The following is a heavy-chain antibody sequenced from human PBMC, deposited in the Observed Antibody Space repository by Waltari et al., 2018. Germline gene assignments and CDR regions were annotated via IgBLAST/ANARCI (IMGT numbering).Heavy chain of an antibody. D-gene: IGHD1-26*01. V-gene: IGHV3-23*04. CDR1: GFTFSNYG. CDR3: AKSTGSYYEVFDY. CDR2: ISGSGGTT. Sequence: EVRLVESGGGLVQPGGSLTLSCAASGFTFSNYGMSWVRQAPGKGLLCVSTISGSGGTTFYADSVKGRFTMSKDNSKNTLFLQMNSLRFDDTAEYYCAKSTGSYYEVFDYWGRGTLVTVSS. J-gene: IGHJ4*02.